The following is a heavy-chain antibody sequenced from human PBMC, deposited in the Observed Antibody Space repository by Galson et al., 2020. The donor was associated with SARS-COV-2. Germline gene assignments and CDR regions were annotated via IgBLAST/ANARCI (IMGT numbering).Heavy chain of an antibody. CDR3: ARDLSPDSDNSGYSWFDP. Sequence: GESLKISCAASGFTFNTYDMNWVRQAPGKGLEWVASISSSSNSSIFYADSVKGRFTISRDHAKNSLYLPMNSLRAEDTAVYYCARDLSPDSDNSGYSWFDPWGQGTLVTVSS. CDR2: ISSSSNSSI. V-gene: IGHV3-21*06. J-gene: IGHJ5*02. CDR1: GFTFNTYD. D-gene: IGHD3-22*01.